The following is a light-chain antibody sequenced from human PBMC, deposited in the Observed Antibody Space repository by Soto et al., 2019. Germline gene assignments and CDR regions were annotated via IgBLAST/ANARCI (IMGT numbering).Light chain of an antibody. CDR3: QQYYSYPRT. Sequence: DIHITQSPSSLSASVGDRVTITCRASQSISSYLNWYQQKPGKAPKLLIYAASSLQSGVPSRFSGSGSGTDFTLTISGLQSEDFATYYCQQYYSYPRTFGQGTKVDIK. J-gene: IGKJ1*01. V-gene: IGKV1-39*01. CDR1: QSISSY. CDR2: AAS.